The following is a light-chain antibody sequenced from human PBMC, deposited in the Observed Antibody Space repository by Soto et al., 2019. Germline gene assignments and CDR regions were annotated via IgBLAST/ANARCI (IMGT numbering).Light chain of an antibody. CDR2: GAS. Sequence: EIVLAQSPVTLSLSPGERATLSCRASQSISRSLAWFQQKPGQAPRLVIYGASSRGTDIPDRFSGSGSGTYFTLTISGLEPEDFAVYYCHQYDTSPLTFGGGTKVDIK. J-gene: IGKJ4*01. V-gene: IGKV3-20*01. CDR3: HQYDTSPLT. CDR1: QSISRS.